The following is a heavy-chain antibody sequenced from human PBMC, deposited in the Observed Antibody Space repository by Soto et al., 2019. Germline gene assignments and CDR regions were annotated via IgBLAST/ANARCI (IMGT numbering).Heavy chain of an antibody. CDR2: ISSGSDYI. Sequence: EVQLVESGGGLVQPGGSLRLSCAASGFTFSSYSMNWVRQAPGKGLEWVSSISSGSDYIFYADSVKGRFTISRDNAKNSLFLQINSLTTKDTAVYYCARSTVGDAFNVWGQGTVVTVSS. J-gene: IGHJ3*01. V-gene: IGHV3-21*01. CDR1: GFTFSSYS. CDR3: ARSTVGDAFNV. D-gene: IGHD4-17*01.